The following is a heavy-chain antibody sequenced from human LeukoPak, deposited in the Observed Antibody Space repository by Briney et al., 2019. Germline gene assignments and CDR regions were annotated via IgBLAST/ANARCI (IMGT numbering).Heavy chain of an antibody. Sequence: SQTLSLTCAISGDSVSSNNGAWNWIRQSPSRGLEWLGRTYYRSKWYNDYAESLISRITISPVTSKNQFSLQLYSVTPEDTAVYYCARDVGTTGWHTFDYWGQGTLVTVSS. J-gene: IGHJ4*02. CDR3: ARDVGTTGWHTFDY. CDR1: GDSVSSNNGA. V-gene: IGHV6-1*01. CDR2: TYYRSKWYN. D-gene: IGHD3-9*01.